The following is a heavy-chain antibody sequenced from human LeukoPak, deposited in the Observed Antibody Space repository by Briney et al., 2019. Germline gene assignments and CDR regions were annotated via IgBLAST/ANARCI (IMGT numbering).Heavy chain of an antibody. CDR1: GFTFSSYP. CDR3: AKEYSSSWPIEEYFQH. Sequence: GGSLRLSCAASGFTFSSYPMSWVRQAPGKGLEWVSGISGSGDSTYYADSVKGRFTISRDNSKNTLYLQMNSLRAEDTAVYYCAKEYSSSWPIEEYFQHWGQGTLVTVSS. CDR2: ISGSGDST. D-gene: IGHD6-13*01. J-gene: IGHJ1*01. V-gene: IGHV3-23*01.